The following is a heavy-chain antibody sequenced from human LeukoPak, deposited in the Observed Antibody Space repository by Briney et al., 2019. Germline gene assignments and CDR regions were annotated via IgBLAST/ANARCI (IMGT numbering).Heavy chain of an antibody. V-gene: IGHV1-46*02. J-gene: IGHJ4*02. Sequence: ASVKVSCKASGYTFNSYYMHWVRQAPGQGLEWMGIINPSGGSTSYAQKFQGRVTMTRDTSTSTVYMELSSLRSEDTAVYYCASSPTTAGTKGVFDYWGQGTLVTVSS. CDR2: INPSGGST. D-gene: IGHD6-13*01. CDR3: ASSPTTAGTKGVFDY. CDR1: GYTFNSYY.